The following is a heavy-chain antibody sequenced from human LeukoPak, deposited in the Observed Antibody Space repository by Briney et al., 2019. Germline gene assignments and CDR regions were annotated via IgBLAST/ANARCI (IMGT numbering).Heavy chain of an antibody. V-gene: IGHV1-8*01. CDR1: GYPFTSYD. CDR3: ASSIAAAVKFLGGAFDI. J-gene: IGHJ3*02. D-gene: IGHD6-13*01. CDR2: MNPNSGDT. Sequence: ASVKVSCKVSGYPFTSYDINWVRQASGQGLEWVGWMNPNSGDTKYAQKFQGRVTITRNTSISTAYMELSSLRSDDTAVYYCASSIAAAVKFLGGAFDIWGQGTMVTVSS.